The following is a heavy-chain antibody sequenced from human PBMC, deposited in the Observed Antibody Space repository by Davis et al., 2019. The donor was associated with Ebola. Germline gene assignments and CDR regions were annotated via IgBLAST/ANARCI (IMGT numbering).Heavy chain of an antibody. D-gene: IGHD4-17*01. CDR1: GFTFHAYA. CDR2: ISWNSGSI. CDR3: AKAPTVTTWGNYYGMDV. Sequence: GGSLRLSCAASGFTFHAYAMHWVRQAPGKGLEWVSGISWNSGSIGYADSVKGRFTISRDNAKNSLYLQMNSLRAEDTALYYCAKAPTVTTWGNYYGMDVWGKGTTVTVSS. J-gene: IGHJ6*04. V-gene: IGHV3-9*01.